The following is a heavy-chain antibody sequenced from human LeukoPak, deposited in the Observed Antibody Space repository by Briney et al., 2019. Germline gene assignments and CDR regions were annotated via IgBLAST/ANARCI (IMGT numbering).Heavy chain of an antibody. V-gene: IGHV3-66*01. D-gene: IGHD3-10*01. CDR2: LYSDGST. J-gene: IGHJ4*02. CDR3: AREIGRGRISPYFDY. Sequence: GSLRLSCAASGFTVISNYMSWVRQAPGKGLEWVSVLYSDGSTNYADSVKGRFIISRDNSKNTLYLQMNSLRVEDTAVYYCAREIGRGRISPYFDYWGQGTLVTVSS. CDR1: GFTVISNY.